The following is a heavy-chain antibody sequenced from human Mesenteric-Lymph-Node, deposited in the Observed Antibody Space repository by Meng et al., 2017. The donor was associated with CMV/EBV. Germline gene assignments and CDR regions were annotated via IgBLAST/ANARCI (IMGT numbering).Heavy chain of an antibody. Sequence: SETLSLTCAVYGGSLSGYYWTWIRQLPGKGLEWIGEINHSGSTSYNPSLRRRVTISVDTSTNQLSLKLSSVTAADTAVYYCARGLVRTIFTKVIGDYYYGMDVWGPGTTVTVSS. J-gene: IGHJ6*02. V-gene: IGHV4-34*01. CDR3: ARGLVRTIFTKVIGDYYYGMDV. CDR1: GGSLSGYY. CDR2: INHSGST. D-gene: IGHD3-22*01.